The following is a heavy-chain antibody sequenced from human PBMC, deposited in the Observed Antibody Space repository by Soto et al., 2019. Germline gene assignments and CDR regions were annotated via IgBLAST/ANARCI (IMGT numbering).Heavy chain of an antibody. V-gene: IGHV1-18*04. D-gene: IGHD1-20*01. CDR3: ARDLNWYDAFDI. Sequence: ASVKVSCKASGYTFTGYYMHWVRQAPGQGLEWMGWISAYNGNTNYAQKLQGRVTMTTDTSTSTAYMELRSLRSDDTAVYYCARDLNWYDAFDIWGQGTMVTVSS. CDR1: GYTFTGYY. J-gene: IGHJ3*02. CDR2: ISAYNGNT.